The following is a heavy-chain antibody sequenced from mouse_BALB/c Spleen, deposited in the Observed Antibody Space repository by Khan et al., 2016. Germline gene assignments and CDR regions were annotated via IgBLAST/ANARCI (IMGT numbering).Heavy chain of an antibody. Sequence: EVELVESGGGLVQPGGSRKLSCAASGFTFSSFGMHWVRQAPEKGLEWVAYISSGSSTIYYADTVKGRFTILRDNPKNTLFLQMTSLRSEDTAMYYCARYYRYDYAMDYWGQGTSVTVSS. CDR1: GFTFSSFG. CDR2: ISSGSSTI. D-gene: IGHD2-14*01. CDR3: ARYYRYDYAMDY. J-gene: IGHJ4*01. V-gene: IGHV5-17*02.